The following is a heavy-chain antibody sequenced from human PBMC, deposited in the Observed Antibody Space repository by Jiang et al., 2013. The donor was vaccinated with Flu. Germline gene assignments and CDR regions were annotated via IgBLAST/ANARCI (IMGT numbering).Heavy chain of an antibody. CDR2: IDWDDDK. J-gene: IGHJ3*02. CDR1: GFSLSTSGMC. Sequence: KPTQTLTLTCTFSGFSLSTSGMCMSWIRQPPGKALEWLALIDWDDDKYYSTSLKTRLTISKDTSKNQVVPTMTNMDPVDTATYYCARIRYYDTKANNAFDIWGQGTMVTVSS. V-gene: IGHV2-70*01. D-gene: IGHD3-22*01. CDR3: ARIRYYDTKANNAFDI.